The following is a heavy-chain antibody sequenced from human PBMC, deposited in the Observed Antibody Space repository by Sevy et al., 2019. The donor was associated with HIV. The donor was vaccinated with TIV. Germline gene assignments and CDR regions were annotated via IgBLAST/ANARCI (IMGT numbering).Heavy chain of an antibody. CDR3: TSGHLRYYFDY. CDR1: GFGFNNYA. J-gene: IGHJ4*02. CDR2: IRSKANTYAT. V-gene: IGHV3-73*01. Sequence: GGSLRLSCAASGFGFNNYAMSWVRQAPGKGLEWVGRIRSKANTYATAYAASVKGRFTISRDDSKNTAYLQMNSLKTEDTAVYYCTSGHLRYYFDYWGQGTLVTVSS. D-gene: IGHD4-17*01.